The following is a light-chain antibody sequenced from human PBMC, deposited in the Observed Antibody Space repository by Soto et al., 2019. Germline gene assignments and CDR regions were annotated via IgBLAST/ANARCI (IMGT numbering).Light chain of an antibody. CDR1: KNDIGVYDF. V-gene: IGLV2-8*01. Sequence: QASGTQPTCASGSPGQSGTISCTGTKNDIGVYDFVSWYQHHPGKAPRLIIYEVVQRPSGVPDRFSGSKSGNTASLTVSGLQAADEADYFCKSYAGSNTYVFGSGTKVTVL. J-gene: IGLJ1*01. CDR3: KSYAGSNTYV. CDR2: EVV.